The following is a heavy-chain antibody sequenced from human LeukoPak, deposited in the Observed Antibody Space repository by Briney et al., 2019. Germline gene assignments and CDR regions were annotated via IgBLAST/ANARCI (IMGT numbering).Heavy chain of an antibody. Sequence: ASVKVSCKASGYTFTSYYMHWVRQAPGQGLEWMGIINPSGGSTSYAQKFQGRVTMTRDASTSTVYMELSSLRSEDTAVYYCARDLRRSDSSGYYFRDYWGQGTLVTVSS. CDR1: GYTFTSYY. D-gene: IGHD3-22*01. J-gene: IGHJ4*02. CDR3: ARDLRRSDSSGYYFRDY. V-gene: IGHV1-46*01. CDR2: INPSGGST.